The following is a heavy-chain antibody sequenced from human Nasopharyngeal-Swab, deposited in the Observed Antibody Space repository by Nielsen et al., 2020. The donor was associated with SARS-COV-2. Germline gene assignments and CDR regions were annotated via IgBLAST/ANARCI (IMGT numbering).Heavy chain of an antibody. CDR3: AGSDYYYYGMDV. CDR1: GYTLTELS. Sequence: ASVKVSCKVSGYTLTELSMHWVRQAPGKGLEWMGGFDPEDGETIYAQKFQGRVTITADESTSTAYMELSRLRSEDTAVYYCAGSDYYYYGMDVWGQGTTVTVSS. J-gene: IGHJ6*02. CDR2: FDPEDGET. V-gene: IGHV1-24*01.